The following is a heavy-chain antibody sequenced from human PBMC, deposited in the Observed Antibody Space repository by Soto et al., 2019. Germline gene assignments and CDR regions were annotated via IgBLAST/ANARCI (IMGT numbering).Heavy chain of an antibody. V-gene: IGHV4-30-2*01. J-gene: IGHJ6*02. Sequence: SENLSLTCAVSGHSISCGGYSWSGIRQPPGKGLEWSGYIYHIGSTYYNPSLKSGVTISVDRSKNQFSLKLRSVSAEDTAVYYCARRRGFTYYYGMDVWGQGRRVTV. D-gene: IGHD5-12*01. CDR3: ARRRGFTYYYGMDV. CDR1: GHSISCGGYS. CDR2: IYHIGST.